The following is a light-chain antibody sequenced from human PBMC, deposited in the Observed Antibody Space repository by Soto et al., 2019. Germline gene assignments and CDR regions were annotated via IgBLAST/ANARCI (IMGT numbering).Light chain of an antibody. CDR1: QSVLYSSNNKNY. Sequence: DIVMTQSPDSLAVSLGERATINCKSSQSVLYSSNNKNYLAWYQQKPGQPPRLLIYWASTRESGVPDRFIGSGSGTDFTLTINSLQAEDVAVYYCQQYYNAPLTFGGGTKVDIK. J-gene: IGKJ4*01. CDR3: QQYYNAPLT. CDR2: WAS. V-gene: IGKV4-1*01.